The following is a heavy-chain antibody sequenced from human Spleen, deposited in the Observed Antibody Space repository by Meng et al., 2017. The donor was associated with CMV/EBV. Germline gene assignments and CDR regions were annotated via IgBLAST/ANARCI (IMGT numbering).Heavy chain of an antibody. D-gene: IGHD4-23*01. CDR2: IYYSGST. V-gene: IGHV4-30-4*08. CDR1: GGSISSGDYY. Sequence: QVQLEESGPGLVKPSQTLSLTCTVSGGSISSGDYYWSWIRQPPGKGLEWIGYIYYSGSTYYNPSLKSRVTISVDTSKNQFSLKLSSVTVADTAVYYCARGGDGGFYYFDYWGQGTLVTVSS. CDR3: ARGGDGGFYYFDY. J-gene: IGHJ4*02.